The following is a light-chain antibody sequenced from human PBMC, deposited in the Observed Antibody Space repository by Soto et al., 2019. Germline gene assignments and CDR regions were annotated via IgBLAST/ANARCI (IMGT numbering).Light chain of an antibody. J-gene: IGLJ3*02. CDR2: DVN. V-gene: IGLV2-14*03. Sequence: QSALTQPASVSGSPGQSITISCTGTSDDVGNDNYVSWYRQYAGFAPKLIIFDVNSRPSGVSSRFSGSKSGNTASLTISGLHDECEADYYCCSYTSHNTWIFGGGTQLTVL. CDR3: CSYTSHNTWI. CDR1: SDDVGNDNY.